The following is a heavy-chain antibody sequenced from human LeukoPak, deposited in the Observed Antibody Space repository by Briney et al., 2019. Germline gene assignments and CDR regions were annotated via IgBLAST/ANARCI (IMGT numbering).Heavy chain of an antibody. CDR3: VRDTDY. Sequence: SETLSLTCTVSGGSISAYYWSWIRQPPGKGLEWIGYISYSGSTKYNPSLKSRVTISVDTSKNQFSLKLSSVTAADTAVYYCVRDTDYWGQGTLVTVSS. CDR2: ISYSGST. CDR1: GGSISAYY. J-gene: IGHJ4*02. V-gene: IGHV4-59*01.